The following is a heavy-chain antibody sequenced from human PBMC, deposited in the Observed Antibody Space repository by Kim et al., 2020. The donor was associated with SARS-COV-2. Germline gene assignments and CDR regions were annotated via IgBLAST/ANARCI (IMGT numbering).Heavy chain of an antibody. D-gene: IGHD2-15*01. V-gene: IGHV3-23*01. J-gene: IGHJ4*02. CDR3: TSMTWCSGGSCYSGAFDY. CDR1: GFIFSSYA. CDR2: ISGSGGGT. Sequence: GGSLRLSCAASGFIFSSYAMSWVRQAPGKGLEWVSAISGSGGGTYYADSVKGRFTISRDNSKNTLSLQMHSLRAEDKAVYHCTSMTWCSGGSCYSGAFDYWGQGTLVTVPS.